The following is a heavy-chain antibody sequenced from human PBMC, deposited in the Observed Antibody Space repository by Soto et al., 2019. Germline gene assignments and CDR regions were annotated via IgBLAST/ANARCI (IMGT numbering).Heavy chain of an antibody. CDR1: GFTFSSYG. CDR2: ISYDGSNK. Sequence: GGSLRLSCAASGFTFSSYGMHWVRQAPGKGLEWVAVISYDGSNKYYADSVKGRFTISRDNSKNTLYLQMNSLRAEDTAVYYCAKGGRYYYDSSGYYFGRDDAFDIWGQGTMVTVSS. J-gene: IGHJ3*02. D-gene: IGHD3-22*01. CDR3: AKGGRYYYDSSGYYFGRDDAFDI. V-gene: IGHV3-30*18.